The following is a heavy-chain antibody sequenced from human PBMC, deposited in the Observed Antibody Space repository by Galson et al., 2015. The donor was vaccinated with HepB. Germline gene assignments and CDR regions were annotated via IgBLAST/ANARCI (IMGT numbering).Heavy chain of an antibody. CDR2: INAGNGNT. CDR1: GYTFTSYA. D-gene: IGHD4-17*01. V-gene: IGHV1-3*01. J-gene: IGHJ4*02. Sequence: VKVSCKASGYTFTSYAMHWVRQAPGQRLEWMGWINAGNGNTKYSQKFQGRVTITRDTSASTAYMELSSLRSEDTAVYYCARRMAYGDGTFDYWGQGTLVTVSS. CDR3: ARRMAYGDGTFDY.